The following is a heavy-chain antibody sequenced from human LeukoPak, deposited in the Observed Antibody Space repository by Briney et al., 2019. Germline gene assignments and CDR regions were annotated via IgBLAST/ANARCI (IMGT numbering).Heavy chain of an antibody. CDR3: ARVDRGDQTTVTPYDAFDI. CDR1: GYTFTGYY. V-gene: IGHV1-2*02. CDR2: INPTSGGT. J-gene: IGHJ3*02. D-gene: IGHD4-17*01. Sequence: ASVSVSCKASGYTFTGYYMHWVRQAPGQGLEWMGWINPTSGGTNYAQKFQGRVTMTRDTSISTAYMELSRLRSDDTAVYYCARVDRGDQTTVTPYDAFDIWGQGTMVTVSS.